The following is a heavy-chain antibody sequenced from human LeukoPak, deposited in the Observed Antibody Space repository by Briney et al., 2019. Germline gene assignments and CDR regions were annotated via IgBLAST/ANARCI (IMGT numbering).Heavy chain of an antibody. CDR3: ARGLRKRGVSRISAAGQNSDY. CDR1: GYTFTGYY. V-gene: IGHV1-2*02. D-gene: IGHD6-13*01. CDR2: INPNSGDT. Sequence: ASVKVSCKASGYTFTGYYLHWVRQAPGQGLEWMGWINPNSGDTNYAQKFQGRVTMTRDTSISTAYLELSRLRSDDTAVYYCARGLRKRGVSRISAAGQNSDYWGQGTLVTVSS. J-gene: IGHJ4*02.